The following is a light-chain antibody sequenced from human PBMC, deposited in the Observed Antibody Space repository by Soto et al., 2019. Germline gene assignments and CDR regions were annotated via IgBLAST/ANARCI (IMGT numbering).Light chain of an antibody. CDR1: QSVSSY. J-gene: IGKJ4*01. CDR2: DAS. V-gene: IGKV3-11*01. Sequence: EIVLTQSPDTLSLSPGERATLSCRASQSVSSYLAWYQQKPGQAPRLLIYDASNRATGIPARFSGSGSGTDFTLTISSLEPEDFAVYYCQQRSNWPPGATFGGGTKVEIK. CDR3: QQRSNWPPGAT.